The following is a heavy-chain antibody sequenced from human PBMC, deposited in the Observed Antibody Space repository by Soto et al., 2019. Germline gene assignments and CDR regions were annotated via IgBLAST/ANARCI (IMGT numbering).Heavy chain of an antibody. V-gene: IGHV3-21*01. CDR3: AREEAVVAGYSGGEYFQH. J-gene: IGHJ1*01. D-gene: IGHD2-15*01. CDR1: GFTFSSYS. Sequence: GGSLRLSCAASGFTFSSYSMNWVRQAPGKGLEWVSSISSSSSYIYYADSVKGRFTISRDNAKNSLYLQMNSLRAEDTAVYYCAREEAVVAGYSGGEYFQHWGQGTLVTVSS. CDR2: ISSSSSYI.